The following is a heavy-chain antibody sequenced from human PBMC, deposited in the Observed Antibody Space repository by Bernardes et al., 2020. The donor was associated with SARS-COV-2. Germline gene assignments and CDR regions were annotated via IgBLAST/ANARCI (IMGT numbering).Heavy chain of an antibody. CDR2: INPKSGDT. J-gene: IGHJ3*02. Sequence: ASVKVSCMASGYTFTDLYIHWVRQAPGKGLEWMGRINPKSGDTTSAQKFQGRVTLTRDTSITTAYMELNRLTSDDTAIYYCARSYNSTFSAFEIFNAFDIWRQGPMVTAS. D-gene: IGHD6-13*01. V-gene: IGHV1-2*06. CDR1: GYTFTDLY. CDR3: ARSYNSTFSAFEIFNAFDI.